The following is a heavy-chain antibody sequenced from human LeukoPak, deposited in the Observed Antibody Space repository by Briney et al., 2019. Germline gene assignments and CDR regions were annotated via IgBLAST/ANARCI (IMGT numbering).Heavy chain of an antibody. Sequence: ASVKVSCKASGYTFTGYYMHWVRQAPGQGLEWMGWINPNSGDTKYAQNFQGRVTMTRDTSISTAYMELSSLRSDDTAMYYCAKDGRGDSTTYKNWFDPWGQGTLVTVSS. CDR3: AKDGRGDSTTYKNWFDP. V-gene: IGHV1-2*02. CDR1: GYTFTGYY. D-gene: IGHD1-1*01. J-gene: IGHJ5*02. CDR2: INPNSGDT.